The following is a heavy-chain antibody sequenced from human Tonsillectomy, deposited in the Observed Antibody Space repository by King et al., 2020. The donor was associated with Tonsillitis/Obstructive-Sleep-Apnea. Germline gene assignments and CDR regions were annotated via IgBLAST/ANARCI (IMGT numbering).Heavy chain of an antibody. J-gene: IGHJ5*02. Sequence: QLVQSGAEVKKPGASVKVSCKASGYTFTSYGISWVRQAPGQGLEWMGWISAYNGNTNYAQKLQGRVTMTTDTSTSTAYMELRSLRSDDTAVYYCARDCTVGDSSGYYEWFDPWGQGTLVTVSS. V-gene: IGHV1-18*01. CDR1: GYTFTSYG. CDR3: ARDCTVGDSSGYYEWFDP. D-gene: IGHD3-22*01. CDR2: ISAYNGNT.